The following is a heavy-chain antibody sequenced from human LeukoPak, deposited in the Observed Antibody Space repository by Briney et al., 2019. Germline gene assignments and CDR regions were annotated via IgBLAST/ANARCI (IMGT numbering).Heavy chain of an antibody. D-gene: IGHD4-4*01. CDR3: ARAGYSNYDWRWYFDY. Sequence: PSETLSLTCAVYGGSFSGYYWSWIRQPPGKGLEWIGEINHSGSTNYNPSLKSRVTISVDTSKNQFSLKLSSVTAADTAVYYCARAGYSNYDWRWYFDYWGQGTLVTVSS. J-gene: IGHJ4*02. V-gene: IGHV4-34*01. CDR2: INHSGST. CDR1: GGSFSGYY.